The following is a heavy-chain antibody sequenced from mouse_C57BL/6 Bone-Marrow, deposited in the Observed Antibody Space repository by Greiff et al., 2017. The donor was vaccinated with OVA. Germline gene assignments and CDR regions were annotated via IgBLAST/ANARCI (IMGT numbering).Heavy chain of an antibody. D-gene: IGHD1-1*01. J-gene: IGHJ3*01. V-gene: IGHV7-1*01. Sequence: EVMLVESGGGLVQSGRSLRLSCATSGFTFSDFYMEWVRQAPGKGLEWIAASRNKANDYTTEYSASVKGRVIVSRDTSQSILYLQMNALRAEDTSIYYCARDADYGSSRGFAYWGQGTLVTVSA. CDR2: SRNKANDYTT. CDR1: GFTFSDFY. CDR3: ARDADYGSSRGFAY.